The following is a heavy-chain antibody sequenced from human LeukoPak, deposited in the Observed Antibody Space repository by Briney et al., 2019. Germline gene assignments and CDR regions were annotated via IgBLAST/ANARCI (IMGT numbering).Heavy chain of an antibody. CDR2: IYYSGST. V-gene: IGHV4-39*07. J-gene: IGHJ4*02. Sequence: SETLSLTCTVSGGSISSSSYYWGWIRQPPGKGLEWIGSIYYSGSTYYNPSLKSRVTISVDTSKNQFSLKLSSVTAADTAVYYCARDPTRGYSGYVRHLDWGQGTLVTVSS. CDR1: GGSISSSSYY. CDR3: ARDPTRGYSGYVRHLD. D-gene: IGHD5-12*01.